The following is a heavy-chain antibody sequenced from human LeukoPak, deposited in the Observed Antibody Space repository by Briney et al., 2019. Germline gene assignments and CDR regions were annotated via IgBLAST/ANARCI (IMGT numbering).Heavy chain of an antibody. Sequence: GASVKVSCKASGGTFSSYAISWVRQAPGQGLEWMGRIIPILGIANYAQKLQGRVTMTTDTSTSTAYMELRSLRSDDTAVYYCARDRRFEYCSSTSCYVDAFDIWGQGTMVTVSS. D-gene: IGHD2-2*01. CDR3: ARDRRFEYCSSTSCYVDAFDI. V-gene: IGHV1-69*04. CDR1: GGTFSSYA. CDR2: IIPILGIA. J-gene: IGHJ3*02.